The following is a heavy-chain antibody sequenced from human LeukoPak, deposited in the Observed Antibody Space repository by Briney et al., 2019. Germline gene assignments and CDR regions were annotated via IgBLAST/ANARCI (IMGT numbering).Heavy chain of an antibody. CDR1: GGTFSSYA. CDR3: ARDKYCSGGSCYSSWFDP. CDR2: TIPIFGTA. V-gene: IGHV1-69*13. Sequence: SVKVSCKASGGTFSSYAISWVRQAPGQGLEWMGGTIPIFGTANYAQKFQGRVTITADESTSTAYMELSSLRSEDTAVYYCARDKYCSGGSCYSSWFDPWGQGTLVTVSS. D-gene: IGHD2-15*01. J-gene: IGHJ5*02.